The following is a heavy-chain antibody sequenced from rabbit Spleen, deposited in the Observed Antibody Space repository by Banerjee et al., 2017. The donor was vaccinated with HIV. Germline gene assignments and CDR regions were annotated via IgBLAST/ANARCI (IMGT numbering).Heavy chain of an antibody. D-gene: IGHD1-1*01. J-gene: IGHJ4*01. CDR3: ARDADDTSRYYFDF. CDR1: GFSFSSDYD. Sequence: QSLEESGGDLVKPGASLTLTCTASGFSFSSDYDMCWVRQAPGKGLELIACIYRGGTNTYYATWAKGRFTISKTSSTTVTLQMTSLTAADTATYFCARDADDTSRYYFDFWGPGTLVTVS. CDR2: IYRGGTNT. V-gene: IGHV1S40*01.